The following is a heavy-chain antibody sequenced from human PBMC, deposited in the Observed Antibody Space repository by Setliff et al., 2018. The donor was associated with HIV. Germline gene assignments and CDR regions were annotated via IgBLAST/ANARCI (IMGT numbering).Heavy chain of an antibody. Sequence: GGSLRLSCAVSGFTFTDYAMTWVRQAPGKGLEWVSSINANGGSARYADSVKGRFTTSRDNAKNSLYLQMNSLRVEGTAVYYCARAAAGYFDYWGQGTLVTVSS. V-gene: IGHV3-20*04. D-gene: IGHD6-13*01. CDR3: ARAAAGYFDY. J-gene: IGHJ4*02. CDR1: GFTFTDYA. CDR2: INANGGSA.